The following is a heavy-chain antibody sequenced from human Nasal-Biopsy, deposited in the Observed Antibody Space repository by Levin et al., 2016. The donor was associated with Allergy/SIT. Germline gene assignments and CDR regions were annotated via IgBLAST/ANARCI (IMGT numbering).Heavy chain of an antibody. CDR1: GFTFRAYS. CDR2: ISSGGSTT. V-gene: IGHV3-48*01. D-gene: IGHD2-15*01. Sequence: GESLKISCAASGFTFRAYSMNWVRQAPGKGLEWVAYISSGGSTTYYADSVEGRFTISRDNTKNAMFLQMSSLRAEDTAVYYCAKDSIDCSGGRCYFSKPDFDYWGQGNLVTVSS. J-gene: IGHJ4*02. CDR3: AKDSIDCSGGRCYFSKPDFDY.